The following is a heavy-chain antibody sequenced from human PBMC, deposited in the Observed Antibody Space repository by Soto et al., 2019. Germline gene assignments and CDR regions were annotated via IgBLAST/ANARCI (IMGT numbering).Heavy chain of an antibody. CDR2: IYWDDDK. V-gene: IGHV2-5*02. CDR3: AHRTSQQLVLGY. Sequence: QITLKESGPTLVKPTQTLTLTCTFSGFSLSTSGVGVGWIRQPPGKALEWLALIYWDDDKRYSPSLKSRLTLTKDTSKNQVVLTMTNMDPVDTATYYCAHRTSQQLVLGYWGQGTLVTVSS. CDR1: GFSLSTSGVG. D-gene: IGHD6-13*01. J-gene: IGHJ4*02.